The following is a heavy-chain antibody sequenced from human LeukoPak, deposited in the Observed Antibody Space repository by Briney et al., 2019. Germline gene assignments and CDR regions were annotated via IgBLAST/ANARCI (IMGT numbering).Heavy chain of an antibody. V-gene: IGHV4-34*01. Sequence: PSETLSLTCAVYGGSFSGYYWSWIRQPPGKGLEWIGEINHSGSTNYNPSLKSRVTISVDTSKNQFSLKLSSVTAADTAVYYCARVGLWWYKSFDYWGQGTLVTVSS. J-gene: IGHJ4*02. CDR3: ARVGLWWYKSFDY. CDR2: INHSGST. D-gene: IGHD4-23*01. CDR1: GGSFSGYY.